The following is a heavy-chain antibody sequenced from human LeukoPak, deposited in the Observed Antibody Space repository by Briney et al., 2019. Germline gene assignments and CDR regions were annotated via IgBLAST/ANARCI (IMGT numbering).Heavy chain of an antibody. V-gene: IGHV3-30-3*01. CDR1: AFTFNNFP. Sequence: SGGSLRLSCTASAFTFNNFPMHWVRQAPGKGLEWVTLILKDGSDAFYADSVKGRFTISRDNSENTLFLQMNSLRAEDTAIYYCARDFHYLFDYCGQGTLVTVSS. D-gene: IGHD3-10*01. CDR3: ARDFHYLFDY. CDR2: ILKDGSDA. J-gene: IGHJ4*02.